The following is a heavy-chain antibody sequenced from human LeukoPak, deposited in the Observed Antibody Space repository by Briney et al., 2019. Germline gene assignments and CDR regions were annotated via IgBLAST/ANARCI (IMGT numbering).Heavy chain of an antibody. D-gene: IGHD6-13*01. V-gene: IGHV1-18*01. CDR1: GYTFTSYG. Sequence: EASVKVSCKASGYTFTSYGISWVRQAPGQGLEWMGWISAYNGNTNYAQKLQGRVTMTTDTSTSTAYMELRSLRSDDTAVYYCARSTGGSGWYNLDYWGQGTLVTVSS. CDR2: ISAYNGNT. J-gene: IGHJ4*02. CDR3: ARSTGGSGWYNLDY.